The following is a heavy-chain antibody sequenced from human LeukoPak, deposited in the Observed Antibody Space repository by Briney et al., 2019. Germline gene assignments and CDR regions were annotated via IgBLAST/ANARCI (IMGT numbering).Heavy chain of an antibody. CDR1: GGSISTCY. CDR2: ISYTVTS. V-gene: IGHV4-59*01. J-gene: IGHJ4*02. Sequence: KPSETLSLTCTVSGGSISTCYWSWIRQPPGKGLEWIGYISYTVTSNYNPSLKSRVTISVDTSKNQFSLKLSSVTAADTAVYYCARVGDWNDLVYWGQGTLVTVSS. CDR3: ARVGDWNDLVY. D-gene: IGHD1-1*01.